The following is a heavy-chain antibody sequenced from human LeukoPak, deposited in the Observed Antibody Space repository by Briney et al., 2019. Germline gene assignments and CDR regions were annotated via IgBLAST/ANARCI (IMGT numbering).Heavy chain of an antibody. CDR2: IYYSGST. CDR1: GGSISSGDYY. V-gene: IGHV4-61*08. J-gene: IGHJ3*02. Sequence: PSETLSLTCTVSGGSISSGDYYWSWIRQPPGKGLEWIGYIYYSGSTNYNPSLKSRVTISVDTSKNQFSLKLSSVTAADTAVYYCARDRGGSSGAFDIWGQGTMVTVSS. D-gene: IGHD2-15*01. CDR3: ARDRGGSSGAFDI.